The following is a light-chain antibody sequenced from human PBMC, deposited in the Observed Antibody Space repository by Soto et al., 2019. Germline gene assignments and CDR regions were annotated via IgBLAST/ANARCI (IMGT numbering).Light chain of an antibody. CDR3: QQYNNWPPNT. CDR1: QSVSSN. Sequence: EIVLTQSPAILSVSPGERATLSCRASQSVSSNLAWYQQQPGQAPRLLIYGASTRATGIPARFSGSGSGTEFTLAISSLQSEDFAVYYCQQYNNWPPNTFGQGTRLEIK. CDR2: GAS. J-gene: IGKJ5*01. V-gene: IGKV3-15*01.